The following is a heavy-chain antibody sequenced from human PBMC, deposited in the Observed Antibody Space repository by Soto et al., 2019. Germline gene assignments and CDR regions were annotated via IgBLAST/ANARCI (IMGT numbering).Heavy chain of an antibody. CDR3: ARVSPGDIVVVPAAISFSPLDAFDI. CDR1: GYTFTSYG. CDR2: ISAYNGNT. V-gene: IGHV1-18*01. J-gene: IGHJ3*02. Sequence: QVPLVQSGAEVKKPGASVKVSCKASGYTFTSYGISWVRQAPGQGLEWMGWISAYNGNTNYAQKLQGRVTMTTDTSTSTAYMELRSLRSDDTAVYYCARVSPGDIVVVPAAISFSPLDAFDIWGQGTMVTVSS. D-gene: IGHD2-2*01.